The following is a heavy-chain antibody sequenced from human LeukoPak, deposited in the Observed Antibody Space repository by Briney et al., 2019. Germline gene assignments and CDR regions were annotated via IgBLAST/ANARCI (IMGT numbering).Heavy chain of an antibody. J-gene: IGHJ3*02. CDR3: ARGGFVFDI. Sequence: GGSLRLSCAASGFTFSSYEMNWVRQGPGKGLEWISYITTTDTTKYYTDSVKGRFTISRDNAKNLLYLQMHSLRAEDTAVYYCARGGFVFDIWGQGTVVTVSS. CDR2: ITTTDTTK. CDR1: GFTFSSYE. D-gene: IGHD3-10*01. V-gene: IGHV3-48*03.